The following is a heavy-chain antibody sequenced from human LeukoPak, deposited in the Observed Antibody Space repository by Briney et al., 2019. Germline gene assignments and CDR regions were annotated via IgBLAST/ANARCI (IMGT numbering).Heavy chain of an antibody. J-gene: IGHJ6*04. V-gene: IGHV3-48*03. CDR3: AELGITMIGGV. CDR1: RFTFSNYA. CDR2: IRSSGSTI. Sequence: GGSLRLSCAASRFTFSNYAMHWVRQAPGKGLEWVSYIRSSGSTIYYADSVKGRFTISRDNAKNSLYLQMNSLRAEDTAVYYCAELGITMIGGVWGKGTTVTISS. D-gene: IGHD3-10*02.